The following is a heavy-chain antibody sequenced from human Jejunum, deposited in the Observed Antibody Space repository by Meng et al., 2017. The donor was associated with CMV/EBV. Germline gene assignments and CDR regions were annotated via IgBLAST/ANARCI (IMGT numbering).Heavy chain of an antibody. CDR3: ARGSRDYGNYDFDF. CDR2: LSYDGSNK. Sequence: SGFPFSAYSVHWVRQPPGEGLQWVSSLSYDGSNKFYAESVNGRFTMSRDTSKNTWYLQMNSLRPEDTAIYYCARGSRDYGNYDFDFWGRGTLVTVSS. D-gene: IGHD4-11*01. J-gene: IGHJ4*02. V-gene: IGHV3-30-3*01. CDR1: GFPFSAYS.